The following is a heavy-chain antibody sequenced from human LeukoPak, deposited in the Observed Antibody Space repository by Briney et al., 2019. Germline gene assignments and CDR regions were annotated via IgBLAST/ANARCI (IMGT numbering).Heavy chain of an antibody. D-gene: IGHD2-2*01. J-gene: IGHJ4*02. CDR3: ARALVPAAYSHFDY. CDR1: GGTFSGYA. CDR2: IIPIFGTA. Sequence: SVKVSFKGSGGTFSGYAISWVRQAPGQGMEWMGGIIPIFGTANYAQKFQGRVTITADESKSTAYMELSSLRSEDTAVYYCARALVPAAYSHFDYWGLGTLVTVSS. V-gene: IGHV1-69*13.